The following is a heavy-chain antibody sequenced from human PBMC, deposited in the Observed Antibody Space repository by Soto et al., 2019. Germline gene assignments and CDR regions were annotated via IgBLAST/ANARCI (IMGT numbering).Heavy chain of an antibody. Sequence: GASVKVSCKASGYTFTSYGISWVRQAPGQGLEWMGWISAYNGNTNYAQKLQGRVTITTDTSTSTAYMELRSLRSDDTAVYYCARAGIVPAAILWFDPWGQGTLVTVSS. CDR1: GYTFTSYG. J-gene: IGHJ5*02. D-gene: IGHD2-2*02. V-gene: IGHV1-18*01. CDR3: ARAGIVPAAILWFDP. CDR2: ISAYNGNT.